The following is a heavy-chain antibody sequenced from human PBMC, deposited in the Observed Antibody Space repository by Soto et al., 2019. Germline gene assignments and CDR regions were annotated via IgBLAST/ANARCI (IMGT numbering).Heavy chain of an antibody. V-gene: IGHV4-38-2*01. J-gene: IGHJ3*01. D-gene: IGHD2-15*01. CDR3: ARARWYDAFDV. CDR1: GVFISSGND. Sequence: PSETLSLTCAVSGVFISSGNDWGWIRKPPGKGLEWIGSIFHGGNTYYNPSLKSRVTISVDMSKNQFSLKLNSVTAADTAVYYCARARWYDAFDVWGQGTVVTVSS. CDR2: IFHGGNT.